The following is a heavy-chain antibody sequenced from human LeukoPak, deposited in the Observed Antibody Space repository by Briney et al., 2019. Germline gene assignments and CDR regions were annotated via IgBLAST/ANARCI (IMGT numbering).Heavy chain of an antibody. CDR1: GGSISGSY. CDR3: ARDKGPYWYFDL. CDR2: IYNSGTT. J-gene: IGHJ2*01. V-gene: IGHV4-59*01. Sequence: PSETLSLTCTVSGGSISGSYWNWIRQPPGKGLEWIGDIYNSGTTDYNPSLKSRVTISLDTSKNQFSPELSSATAADTAVYFCARDKGPYWYFDLWGRGTPVTVSS.